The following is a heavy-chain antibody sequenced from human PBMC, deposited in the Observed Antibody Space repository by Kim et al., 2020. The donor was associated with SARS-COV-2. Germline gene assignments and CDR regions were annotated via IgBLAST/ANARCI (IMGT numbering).Heavy chain of an antibody. CDR1: GFTFGSYW. V-gene: IGHV3-74*01. CDR2: MNSDGSST. J-gene: IGHJ4*02. CDR3: ARGDYIITFVDY. D-gene: IGHD3-16*01. Sequence: GGSLRLSCAASGFTFGSYWMHWVRQAPGKGLVWVSRMNSDGSSTNYADSVKGRFTISRDNAKNMLYLQMNSLRAEDTAVYYCARGDYIITFVDYWGQGALVTVSS.